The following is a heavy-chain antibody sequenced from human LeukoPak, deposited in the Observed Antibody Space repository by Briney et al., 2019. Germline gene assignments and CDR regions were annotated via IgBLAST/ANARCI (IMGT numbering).Heavy chain of an antibody. D-gene: IGHD3-10*01. CDR3: ARDYYGDDH. V-gene: IGHV3-48*03. CDR1: GFTFSDHE. J-gene: IGHJ4*02. Sequence: GGSLRLSGAASGFTFSDHEMTWVRQAPGKGLEWISYISTNGDVIYYSDSVKGRFTISRDNAKNSLYLQMNSLRAEDTAVYFCARDYYGDDHWGQGTLVTVSS. CDR2: ISTNGDVI.